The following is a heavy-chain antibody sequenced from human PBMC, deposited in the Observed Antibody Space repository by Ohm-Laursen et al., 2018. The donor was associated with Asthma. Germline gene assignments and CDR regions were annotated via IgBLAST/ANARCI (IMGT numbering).Heavy chain of an antibody. CDR1: GYTFTSYG. Sequence: GSSVKVSCKASGYTFTSYGISWVRQAPGQGLEWMGWISAYNGNTNYAQKLQGRVTMTTDTSTSTAYMELRSLRSDDTAVYYCARETSGYSYGYSDYWGQGTLVTVSS. D-gene: IGHD5-18*01. CDR3: ARETSGYSYGYSDY. J-gene: IGHJ4*02. V-gene: IGHV1-18*01. CDR2: ISAYNGNT.